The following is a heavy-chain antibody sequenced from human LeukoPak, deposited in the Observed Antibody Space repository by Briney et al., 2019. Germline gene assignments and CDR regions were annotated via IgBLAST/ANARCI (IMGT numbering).Heavy chain of an antibody. V-gene: IGHV3-66*01. CDR2: IYSGGSI. J-gene: IGHJ6*02. CDR1: GVSVSNYY. Sequence: GGSLRLSCAASGVSVSNYYMHWVRQAPGEGLEWVSVIYSGGSIFYADSVKGRFIISRDNSKNTLDLQFKNLRAEDTAVYYCAREPPMGRYYYGMDVWGQGTTVTVSS. CDR3: AREPPMGRYYYGMDV. D-gene: IGHD3-10*01.